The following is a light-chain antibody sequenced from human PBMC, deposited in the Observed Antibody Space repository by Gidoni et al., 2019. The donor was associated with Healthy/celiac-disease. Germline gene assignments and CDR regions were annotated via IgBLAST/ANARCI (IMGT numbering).Light chain of an antibody. CDR3: SSYTSSSTLV. J-gene: IGLJ2*01. Sequence: QSALTQPASVSGSPGQSITISCTGTSSDVGGYKYVSWYQQHPGTAPKLMIYEVSNRPSGVSNRFSGSKSGNTASLTISGLQPEDEADYYCSSYTSSSTLVFGGGTKLTAL. CDR1: SSDVGGYKY. CDR2: EVS. V-gene: IGLV2-14*01.